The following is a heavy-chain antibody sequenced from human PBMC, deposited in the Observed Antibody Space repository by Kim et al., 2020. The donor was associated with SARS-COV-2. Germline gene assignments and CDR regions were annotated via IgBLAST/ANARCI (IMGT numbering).Heavy chain of an antibody. D-gene: IGHD3-16*02. Sequence: GGSLRLSCAASGFTFSSYAMHWVRQAPGKGLEWVAVISNDGSNKYYADSVKGRFTISRDNSKNTLYLQMNSRRAEDTAVYYCARQSYVWRSYSLYTGVDYWGKGTLVTVSS. CDR3: ARQSYVWRSYSLYTGVDY. V-gene: IGHV3-30*04. CDR2: ISNDGSNK. J-gene: IGHJ4*02. CDR1: GFTFSSYA.